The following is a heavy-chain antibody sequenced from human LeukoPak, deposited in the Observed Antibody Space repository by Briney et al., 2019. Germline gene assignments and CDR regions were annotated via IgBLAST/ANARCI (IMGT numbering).Heavy chain of an antibody. Sequence: PGGSLRLSCAASGFTFNNYQMNWVRQAPGKGLECISYISSSGRTIYYADSLKGRFTVSRDNAKSSLYLRMNNLRAEDTAVYYCARGEYYFDYWGQGTLVTVSS. V-gene: IGHV3-48*03. CDR1: GFTFNNYQ. CDR2: ISSSGRTI. J-gene: IGHJ4*02. CDR3: ARGEYYFDY.